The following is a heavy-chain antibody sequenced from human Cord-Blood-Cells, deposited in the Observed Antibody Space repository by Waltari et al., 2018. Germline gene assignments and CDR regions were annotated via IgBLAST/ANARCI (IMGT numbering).Heavy chain of an antibody. CDR2: LGPEDGEK. V-gene: IGHV1-24*01. CDR1: GYTLTELS. CDR3: ATGIFEVAGFDY. Sequence: QVQLVQSGAELKKPGASVKVSCKVSGYTLTELSMHWVRQAPGKGLEWMIGLGPEDGEKIYAQKFQGRVTMTEDTSTDTAYMELSSLRSEDTAVYYCATGIFEVAGFDYWGQGTLVTVSS. D-gene: IGHD6-19*01. J-gene: IGHJ4*02.